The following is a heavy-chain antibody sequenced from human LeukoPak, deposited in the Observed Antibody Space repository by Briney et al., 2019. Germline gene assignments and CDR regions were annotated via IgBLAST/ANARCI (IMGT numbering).Heavy chain of an antibody. V-gene: IGHV3-7*01. CDR2: IKQDGSEK. CDR3: ATPIRLGELSLSLDAFDI. D-gene: IGHD3-16*02. J-gene: IGHJ3*02. Sequence: GGSLRLSCVGSGFTFRSHAMSWVRQAPEKGLEWVANIKQDGSEKYYVDSVKGRFTISRDNAKNSLYLQMNSLRAEDTAVYYCATPIRLGELSLSLDAFDIWGQGTMVTVSS. CDR1: GFTFRSHA.